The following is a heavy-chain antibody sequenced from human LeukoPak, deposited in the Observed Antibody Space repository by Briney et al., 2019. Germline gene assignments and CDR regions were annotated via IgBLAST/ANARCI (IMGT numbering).Heavy chain of an antibody. D-gene: IGHD5-12*01. CDR3: ARGSGYDPNWFDP. J-gene: IGHJ5*02. Sequence: GGSLRLSCAASGFTFDDYGMSWVRQAPGKGLEWVSGINWNGGSTGYADSVKGRFTISRDNAKNSLYLQMNSLRVEDTALYHCARGSGYDPNWFDPWGQGTLVTVSS. CDR1: GFTFDDYG. CDR2: INWNGGST. V-gene: IGHV3-20*01.